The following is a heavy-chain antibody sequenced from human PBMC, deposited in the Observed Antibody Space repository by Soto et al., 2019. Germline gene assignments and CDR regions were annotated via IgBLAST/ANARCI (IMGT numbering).Heavy chain of an antibody. Sequence: GGSLRLSCAASGFTFSSYGMHWVRQAPGKGLEWVAVIWYDGSNKYYADSVKGRFTISRDNSKNTLYLQMNSLRAEDTAVYYCARDSCTNGVCYQEVEEFYMDVWGNGTTVPVSS. CDR2: IWYDGSNK. J-gene: IGHJ6*03. CDR3: ARDSCTNGVCYQEVEEFYMDV. D-gene: IGHD2-8*01. CDR1: GFTFSSYG. V-gene: IGHV3-33*01.